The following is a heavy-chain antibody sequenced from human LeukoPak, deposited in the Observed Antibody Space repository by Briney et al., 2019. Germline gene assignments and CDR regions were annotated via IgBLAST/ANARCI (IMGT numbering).Heavy chain of an antibody. V-gene: IGHV3-30*04. CDR3: ARTHGIAAAGFDY. CDR2: ISFDGKNK. D-gene: IGHD6-13*01. J-gene: IGHJ4*02. CDR1: GFTFSSYA. Sequence: PGGSLRLSCAASGFTFSSYAMHWVRQAPGKGLEWVAVISFDGKNKYYADSVKGRFTISRDNSKNTLYLQMNSLRPEDTAVYYCARTHGIAAAGFDYWGQGTLVTVSS.